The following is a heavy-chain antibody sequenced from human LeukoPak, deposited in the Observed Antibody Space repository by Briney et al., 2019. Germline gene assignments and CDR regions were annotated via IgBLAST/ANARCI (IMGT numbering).Heavy chain of an antibody. CDR3: ARHVTSSGYYWFDF. V-gene: IGHV4-59*01. D-gene: IGHD3-22*01. Sequence: PSETLSLTCTVSGGSIRSYYWSWIRQPPGKGLEWIGYIYYSGSTNYNPSLKSRVTISVDTSKNQFSLKLSSVTAADTAVYYCARHVTSSGYYWFDFWGQGTLVTVSS. CDR2: IYYSGST. J-gene: IGHJ4*02. CDR1: GGSIRSYY.